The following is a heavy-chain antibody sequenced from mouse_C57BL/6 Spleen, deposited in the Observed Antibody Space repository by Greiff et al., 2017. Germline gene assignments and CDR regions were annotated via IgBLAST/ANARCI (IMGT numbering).Heavy chain of an antibody. J-gene: IGHJ4*01. CDR1: GYTFTDYY. V-gene: IGHV1-77*01. CDR2: IGPGSGSN. Sequence: QVQLQQSGAELVKPGASVKISCKASGYTFTDYYINWVKQRPGQGLEWSGKIGPGSGSNYYDQNFNGKATLTADNSSSTAYMQLSCLTSEASAVYFCARSEPMGAMDYWGQGTSVTVSS. CDR3: ARSEPMGAMDY.